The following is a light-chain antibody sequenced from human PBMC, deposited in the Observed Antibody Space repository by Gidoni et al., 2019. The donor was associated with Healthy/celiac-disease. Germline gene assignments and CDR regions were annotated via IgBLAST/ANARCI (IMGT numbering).Light chain of an antibody. CDR2: DAS. V-gene: IGKV3-11*01. J-gene: IGKJ5*01. CDR1: QSVSSY. Sequence: IVLTQSPATLALSPGERATLSCRASQSVSSYLAWYQQKPGQAPRPLIYDASNRATGIPARFSGSGSGTDFTLTISSLESEDFAVYYCQQRSNWPPITFGQGTRLEIK. CDR3: QQRSNWPPIT.